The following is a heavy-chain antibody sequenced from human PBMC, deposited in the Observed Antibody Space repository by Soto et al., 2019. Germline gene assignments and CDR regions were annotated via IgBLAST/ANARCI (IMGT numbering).Heavy chain of an antibody. CDR2: INVYNGNT. D-gene: IGHD3-10*01. J-gene: IGHJ5*02. CDR1: GYTFTNYG. Sequence: QVQLVQSGGEVKKPGASVKVSCKASGYTFTNYGISWVRQAPGQGLEWMGWINVYNGNTKYAQKXQGRVTMTTXPXTXTXXMELRSMKSDYTAVYYCARGVGSGSYYNQYNWFDPWGQGTLVTVSS. V-gene: IGHV1-18*01. CDR3: ARGVGSGSYYNQYNWFDP.